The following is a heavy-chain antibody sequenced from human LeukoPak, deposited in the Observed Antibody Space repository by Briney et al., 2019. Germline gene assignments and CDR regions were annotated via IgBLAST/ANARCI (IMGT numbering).Heavy chain of an antibody. CDR3: AKATSFYYDSSGLDY. CDR1: GFTFSSYG. Sequence: GRSLRLSCAASGFTFSSYGMHWVRQAPGKGLEWVAVISYDGSNKYYADSVKGRSTISRDNSKNTLYLQMNSLRAEDTALYYCAKATSFYYDSSGLDYWGQGTLVTVSS. V-gene: IGHV3-30*18. J-gene: IGHJ4*02. CDR2: ISYDGSNK. D-gene: IGHD3-22*01.